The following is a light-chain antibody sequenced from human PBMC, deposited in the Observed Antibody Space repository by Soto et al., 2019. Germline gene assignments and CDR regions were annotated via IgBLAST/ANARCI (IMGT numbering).Light chain of an antibody. CDR3: QQYGSAPRT. V-gene: IGKV3-20*01. Sequence: EIVCTQSPGTLSLSPGERATLSCRASQSVSSSYLAWYQQKPGQAPRLLIYGASSRATGIPDRFSGSGSGTDFTLTISSLEPEDSAVYYCQQYGSAPRTFGQGTKVDIK. CDR1: QSVSSSY. CDR2: GAS. J-gene: IGKJ1*01.